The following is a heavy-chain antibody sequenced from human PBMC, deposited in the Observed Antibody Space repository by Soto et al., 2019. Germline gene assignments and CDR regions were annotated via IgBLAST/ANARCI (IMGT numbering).Heavy chain of an antibody. J-gene: IGHJ4*02. D-gene: IGHD3-22*01. Sequence: QVQLQESGPGLVKPSQTLSLTCTVSGGSISSGDYYWGWIRQPPGKGLEWIGYIYYSGSTYYNPSLTSRVTISVDTSKNQFSLKLSSVTAADTAVYYCARRPGWLSVSFDYWGQGTLVTVSS. V-gene: IGHV4-30-4*01. CDR3: ARRPGWLSVSFDY. CDR2: IYYSGST. CDR1: GGSISSGDYY.